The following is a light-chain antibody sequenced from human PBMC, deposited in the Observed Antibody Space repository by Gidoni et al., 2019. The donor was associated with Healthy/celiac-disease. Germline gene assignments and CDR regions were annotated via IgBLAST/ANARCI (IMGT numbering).Light chain of an antibody. CDR1: QSVSSN. Sequence: GERATLSCRASQSVSSNLAWYQQKPGQAPRLLISGASTRATGIPARFSGSGSGTEFTLTISSLQSEDFAVYYCQQYNNWPLYTFGQGTKLEIK. CDR3: QQYNNWPLYT. CDR2: GAS. J-gene: IGKJ2*01. V-gene: IGKV3-15*01.